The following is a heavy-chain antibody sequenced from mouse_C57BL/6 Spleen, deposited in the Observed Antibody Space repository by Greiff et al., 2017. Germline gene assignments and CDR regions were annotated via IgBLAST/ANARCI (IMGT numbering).Heavy chain of an antibody. Sequence: EVKVEESGGGLVKPGGSLKLSCAASGFTFSDYGMHWVRQAPEKGLEWVAYISSGSSTIYYADTVKGRFTISRDNAKNTLFLQLTSLRSEDTAMYYCARRGTTVRGAYFDYWGQGTTLTVSS. CDR1: GFTFSDYG. D-gene: IGHD1-1*01. CDR3: ARRGTTVRGAYFDY. J-gene: IGHJ2*01. CDR2: ISSGSSTI. V-gene: IGHV5-17*01.